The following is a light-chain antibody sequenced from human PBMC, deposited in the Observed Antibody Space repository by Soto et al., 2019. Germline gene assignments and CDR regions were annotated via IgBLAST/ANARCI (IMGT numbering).Light chain of an antibody. Sequence: QSALTQPASVSGSPGQSITISCTGSSTDVGGYNYVSWHQQHPGKAPKLMIFDVTKRPSGVSNRFSGSKSGDTASLTISGIQAEDEADYYCSSYTRDKHVLFGGGTKLTVL. J-gene: IGLJ2*01. CDR1: STDVGGYNY. CDR2: DVT. V-gene: IGLV2-14*03. CDR3: SSYTRDKHVL.